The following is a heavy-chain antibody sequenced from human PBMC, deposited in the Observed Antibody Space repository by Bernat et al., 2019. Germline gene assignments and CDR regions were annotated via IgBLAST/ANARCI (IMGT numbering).Heavy chain of an antibody. D-gene: IGHD3/OR15-3a*01. CDR3: ARARYDFWGGFNNAVDV. CDR1: GFSFSSYW. Sequence: EVQLVESGGGLVQPGGSLRLSCAVSGFSFSSYWMSWVRQAPGKGLEWVANMKEDGSEKYYVDSLTGRFTISRDNAKNSLYLQMNSLIAEDTAVYYCARARYDFWGGFNNAVDVWGQGTMVTVSS. V-gene: IGHV3-7*01. CDR2: MKEDGSEK. J-gene: IGHJ3*01.